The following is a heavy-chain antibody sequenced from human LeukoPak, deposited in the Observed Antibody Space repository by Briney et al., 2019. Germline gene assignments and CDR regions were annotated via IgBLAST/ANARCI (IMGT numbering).Heavy chain of an antibody. CDR1: GFTFSSYS. V-gene: IGHV3-48*01. Sequence: GGSLRLSCAASGFTFSSYSMNWVRQAPGKGLEWVSYISSVSSTIYYADSVKGRFTISRDNAKNSLYLQMNSLRAEDTAVYYCARGFHRCNYDSGAYSVYWGQGTLVTVSS. CDR2: ISSVSSTI. D-gene: IGHD3-22*01. CDR3: ARGFHRCNYDSGAYSVY. J-gene: IGHJ4*02.